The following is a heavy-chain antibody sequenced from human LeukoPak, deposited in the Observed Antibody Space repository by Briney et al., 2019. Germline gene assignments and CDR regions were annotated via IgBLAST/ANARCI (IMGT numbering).Heavy chain of an antibody. D-gene: IGHD4-17*01. CDR2: IYYSGSS. CDR1: GSSISSGVYY. J-gene: IGHJ4*02. CDR3: ARQIDGDLYYFDY. Sequence: SQTLSLTCTVSGSSISSGVYYWSWIRQPPGKGLEWIGYIYYSGSSYYIPSPKSRVTMSVVTSKNQFSLRLSSVTAADTAVYYCARQIDGDLYYFDYWGQGTLVTVSS. V-gene: IGHV4-30-4*01.